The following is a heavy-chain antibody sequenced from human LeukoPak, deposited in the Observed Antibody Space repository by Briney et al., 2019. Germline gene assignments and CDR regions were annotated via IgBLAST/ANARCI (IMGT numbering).Heavy chain of an antibody. D-gene: IGHD2-8*02. CDR1: EYSFTSYY. CDR2: INPSGGST. Sequence: ASVKVSCKASEYSFTSYYTLWVRQAPGQGLEWMGAINPSGGSTSYAQKFQGRVTMTRDTSTSTVYMELSSLRSEDTAVYYCARDPTGGSYYYGMNVWGQGTTVTVSS. V-gene: IGHV1-46*01. CDR3: ARDPTGGSYYYGMNV. J-gene: IGHJ6*02.